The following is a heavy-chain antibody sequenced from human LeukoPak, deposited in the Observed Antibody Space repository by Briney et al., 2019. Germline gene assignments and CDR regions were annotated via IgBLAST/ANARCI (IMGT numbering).Heavy chain of an antibody. CDR3: ARDSPTYYYDSSGSPSDY. V-gene: IGHV1-18*01. D-gene: IGHD3-22*01. CDR2: ISPYNDNT. J-gene: IGHJ4*02. Sequence: ASVKVSCKASGYTFTTYGVSWVRQAPGQGLEWMGWISPYNDNTNYAQKLQGRVTMTTDTTTSTAYMELRSLRSDDTAVYYCARDSPTYYYDSSGSPSDYWGQGTLVTVSS. CDR1: GYTFTTYG.